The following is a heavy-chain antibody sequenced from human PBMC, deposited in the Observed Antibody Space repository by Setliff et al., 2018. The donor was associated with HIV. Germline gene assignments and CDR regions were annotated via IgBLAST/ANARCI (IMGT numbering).Heavy chain of an antibody. CDR2: IIPIFGTP. Sequence: SVKVSCKASGGIFSRFAFSWVRQAPGQGLEWMGGIIPIFGTPNYAQKYQGRVTITTDESTNTVYMELYSLTSEDTAIYYCASSAGAVPTTAPYGDYYYYFYMDVWGKGTTVTVSS. V-gene: IGHV1-69*05. CDR3: ASSAGAVPTTAPYGDYYYYFYMDV. J-gene: IGHJ6*03. D-gene: IGHD1-1*01. CDR1: GGIFSRFA.